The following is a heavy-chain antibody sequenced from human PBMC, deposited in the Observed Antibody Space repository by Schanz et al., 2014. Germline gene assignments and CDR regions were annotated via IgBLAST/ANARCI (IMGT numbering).Heavy chain of an antibody. CDR1: GYSFTTYD. CDR2: ISVYHGHT. Sequence: QVQLVQSGAEVKKPGASVRVSCKASGYSFTTYDVNWVRQAPGQGLEWMGWISVYHGHTNYAEKVHGRVTMTTDTSTSTAYMELRSLISDDTAVYYCVRDAGWAFGDYHGMDVWGQGTSVTVS. J-gene: IGHJ6*02. D-gene: IGHD3-10*01. V-gene: IGHV1-18*01. CDR3: VRDAGWAFGDYHGMDV.